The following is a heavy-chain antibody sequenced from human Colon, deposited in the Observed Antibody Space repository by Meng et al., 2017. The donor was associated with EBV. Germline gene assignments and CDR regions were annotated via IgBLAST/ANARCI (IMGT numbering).Heavy chain of an antibody. V-gene: IGHV4-39*02. J-gene: IGHJ5*02. D-gene: IGHD6-19*01. CDR3: ARGEPVPGHFLKS. CDR1: GGPISSSSYY. Sequence: QLQLQESGPGLVKPSETLSLTCTVSGGPISSSSYYWGWVRQPPGKGLEWIGNFYYSGSTYYNPSLQRRVTISVDTSKQHFSLKLSSVTAADTAVYFCARGEPVPGHFLKSWGQGTLVTVSS. CDR2: FYYSGST.